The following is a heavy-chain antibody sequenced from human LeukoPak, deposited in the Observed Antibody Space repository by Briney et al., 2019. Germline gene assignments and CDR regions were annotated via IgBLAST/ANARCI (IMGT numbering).Heavy chain of an antibody. J-gene: IGHJ4*02. CDR3: ARTVEGHFDF. V-gene: IGHV3-21*01. CDR1: AFTFKSYT. D-gene: IGHD3/OR15-3a*01. Sequence: GVSLRLFCGASAFTFKSYTLNGVRQTPGKGLEGVSYISAAGNLINYADSVRGRFTISRDKAKNSLYLYMSSLTPEDTAVYYCARTVEGHFDFRGQGTLVTVSS. CDR2: ISAAGNLI.